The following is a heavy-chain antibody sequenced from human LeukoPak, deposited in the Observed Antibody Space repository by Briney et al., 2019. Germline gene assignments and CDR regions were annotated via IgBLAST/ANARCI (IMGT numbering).Heavy chain of an antibody. CDR1: GFTFSSYE. CDR2: ISTSGSTI. V-gene: IGHV3-48*03. D-gene: IGHD3-16*01. Sequence: GGSLGLSCAASGFTFSSYEMNWVRQAPGKGLEWVSYISTSGSTIQYADSVKGRFTISRDNAKNSLSLQMKSVRAEDTAVYYCASNSGSYAGYGMDVWGQGTTVTVSS. CDR3: ASNSGSYAGYGMDV. J-gene: IGHJ6*02.